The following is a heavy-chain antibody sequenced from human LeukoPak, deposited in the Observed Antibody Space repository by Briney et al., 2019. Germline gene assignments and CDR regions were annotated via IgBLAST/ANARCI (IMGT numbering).Heavy chain of an antibody. CDR1: GFTFSSYA. J-gene: IGHJ3*02. CDR3: AKYFDWLLGAFDI. V-gene: IGHV3-23*01. CDR2: ISGSGGST. Sequence: PGGSLRLSCAASGFTFSSYAMSWVRQAPGKGLEWVSAISGSGGSTYYADSVKGRFTISRDNSKNTLYLQMSSLRAEDTAVYYCAKYFDWLLGAFDIWGQGTMVTVSS. D-gene: IGHD3-9*01.